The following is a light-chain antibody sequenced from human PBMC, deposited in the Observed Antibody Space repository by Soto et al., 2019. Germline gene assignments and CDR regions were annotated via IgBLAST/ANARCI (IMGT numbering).Light chain of an antibody. Sequence: QSVLTQPPSASGTPGQRVTISCSGSSSNIGSNTVNWYQQLPGTAPKLVIYSNNQRPSGVPDRFSGSKSGTSASLAISGLQSEDEADYYCVAWDDSLNGYAVFGGGTKVTVL. J-gene: IGLJ2*01. CDR2: SNN. CDR1: SSNIGSNT. CDR3: VAWDDSLNGYAV. V-gene: IGLV1-44*01.